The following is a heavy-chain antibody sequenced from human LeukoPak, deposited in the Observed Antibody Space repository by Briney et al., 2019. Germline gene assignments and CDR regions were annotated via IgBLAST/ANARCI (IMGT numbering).Heavy chain of an antibody. J-gene: IGHJ3*02. CDR2: ISSHSSYI. CDR3: ARAAILLVGGSTGAFDI. D-gene: IGHD1-26*01. CDR1: GFTFSHYT. Sequence: PGGSLRLSCAASGFTFSHYTMNWVRQAPAEGLEWVSAISSHSSYIYYADSVKGRFTISRDNAKNSLYLQMNSLRADDTAVYYSARAAILLVGGSTGAFDIWGRGTMVTVSS. V-gene: IGHV3-21*01.